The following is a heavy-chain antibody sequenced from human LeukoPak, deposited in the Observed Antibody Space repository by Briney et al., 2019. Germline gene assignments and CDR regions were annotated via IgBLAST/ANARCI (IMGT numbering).Heavy chain of an antibody. Sequence: SETLSLTCAVYGGSFSGYYWSWIRQPPGKGLEWIGEINHSGSTNYNPSLKSRVTISVDTSKNQFSLKLSSVTATDTAVYYYARGHLSGSLDYWGQGTLVTVSS. CDR1: GGSFSGYY. J-gene: IGHJ4*02. D-gene: IGHD6-13*01. CDR3: ARGHLSGSLDY. V-gene: IGHV4-34*01. CDR2: INHSGST.